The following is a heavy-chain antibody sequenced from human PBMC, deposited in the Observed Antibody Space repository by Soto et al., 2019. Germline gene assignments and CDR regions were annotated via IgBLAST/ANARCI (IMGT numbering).Heavy chain of an antibody. Sequence: GESLKISCKGSGYSSTSYWIGWVRQMPGKGLEGMGIVYPGDSETRYSPSFQGQVTIPAAKPISTAYRQWRSRQASDTAIYYCASPSTKTDDHGDYGNGDLYYGMDVWGKGTTVTV. D-gene: IGHD4-17*01. CDR3: ASPSTKTDDHGDYGNGDLYYGMDV. CDR2: VYPGDSET. V-gene: IGHV5-51*04. J-gene: IGHJ6*04. CDR1: GYSSTSYW.